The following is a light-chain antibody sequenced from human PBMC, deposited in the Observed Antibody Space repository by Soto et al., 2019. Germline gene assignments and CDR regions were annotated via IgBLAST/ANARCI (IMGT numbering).Light chain of an antibody. CDR1: SSDVGGYNY. Sequence: LTQPASVSGSPGQSITISCTGTSSDVGGYNYVSWYQQHPGKAPKLMIYDVSNRPSGVSNRFSGSKSGNTASLTISGLQAEDEADYYCSSYTSSSTLVFGTGTKVTVX. CDR2: DVS. CDR3: SSYTSSSTLV. J-gene: IGLJ1*01. V-gene: IGLV2-14*01.